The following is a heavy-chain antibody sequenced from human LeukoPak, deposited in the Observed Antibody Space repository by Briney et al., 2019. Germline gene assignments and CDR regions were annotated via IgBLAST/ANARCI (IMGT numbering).Heavy chain of an antibody. CDR1: GYTFTSYG. CDR2: ISTYNGNR. CDR3: AKDTYYGSGSYPGD. D-gene: IGHD3-10*01. J-gene: IGHJ4*02. Sequence: ASVKVSCKASGYTFTSYGITWVRHAPGQGLEWMGWISTYNGNRNYAQKFQGRVTMTTDTSTSTAYMELRSLRSDDTAVYYCAKDTYYGSGSYPGDWGQGTLVTVSS. V-gene: IGHV1-18*01.